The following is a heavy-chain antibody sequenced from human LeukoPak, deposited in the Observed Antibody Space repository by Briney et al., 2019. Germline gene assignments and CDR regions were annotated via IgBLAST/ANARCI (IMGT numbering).Heavy chain of an antibody. Sequence: SETLSLTCAVYGGSFSGYYWSWIRQPPGKGLEWIGEINHSGSTNYNPSLKSRVTISVDTSKNQFSLELSSVTAADTAVYYCARGRTGYCSGGSCYLSIYYYYYMDVWGKGTTVTVSS. CDR3: ARGRTGYCSGGSCYLSIYYYYYMDV. CDR2: INHSGST. CDR1: GGSFSGYY. J-gene: IGHJ6*03. D-gene: IGHD2-15*01. V-gene: IGHV4-34*01.